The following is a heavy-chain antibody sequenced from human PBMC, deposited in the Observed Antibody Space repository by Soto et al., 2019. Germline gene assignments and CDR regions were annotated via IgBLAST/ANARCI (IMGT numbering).Heavy chain of an antibody. CDR1: GFTFSSYG. CDR2: IWYDGSNK. CDR3: ARGVAVADLYYFDY. Sequence: PGGSLRLSCAASGFTFSSYGMHWVRQAPGKGLEWVAVIWYDGSNKYYADSVKGRFTISRDNSKNTLYLQMNSLRAEDTAVYYCARGVAVADLYYFDYWGQGTLVTVSS. V-gene: IGHV3-33*01. J-gene: IGHJ4*02. D-gene: IGHD6-19*01.